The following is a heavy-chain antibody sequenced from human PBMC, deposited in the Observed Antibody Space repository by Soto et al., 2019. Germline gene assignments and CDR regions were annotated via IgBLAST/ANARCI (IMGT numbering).Heavy chain of an antibody. J-gene: IGHJ2*01. CDR3: ARAPSWWYFYL. CDR2: INAGNGNT. Sequence: QFQLVQSGAEEKKPGASVKVSCKASGYTFSTYAMHWVRQAPGQRLEWMGWINAGNGNTKYSHKFQGRVTITRDTSAITAYMELSSLRSEVTAVYFCARAPSWWYFYLWARGTLVTAS. CDR1: GYTFSTYA. V-gene: IGHV1-3*05.